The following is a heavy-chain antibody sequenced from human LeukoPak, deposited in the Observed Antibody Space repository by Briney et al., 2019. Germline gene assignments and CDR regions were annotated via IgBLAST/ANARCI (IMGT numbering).Heavy chain of an antibody. D-gene: IGHD6-19*01. Sequence: GGSLRLSCAASGFTFSSYVMHGVRQAPGKGLEWVAVISYDGSNKYYADSVKGRFTISRDNSKNTLYLQMTRLRAEDTAVYYCAKFSVGLALAYWGQGTLVTVSS. CDR1: GFTFSSYV. V-gene: IGHV3-30*18. CDR3: AKFSVGLALAY. CDR2: ISYDGSNK. J-gene: IGHJ4*02.